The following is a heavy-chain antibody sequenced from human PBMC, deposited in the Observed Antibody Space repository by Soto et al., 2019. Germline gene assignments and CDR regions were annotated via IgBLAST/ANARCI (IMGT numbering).Heavy chain of an antibody. J-gene: IGHJ4*02. Sequence: SETLSLPCTLSGGSITSYYWSWIRQPPGKGLECIGYIYYSGSPNSNPSLKRRVTISIDTPTNQSSLHPRSVSAAATALSYSGRVIDCRIYGSRPMLDYRGQGALVSVSS. D-gene: IGHD4-17*01. CDR2: IYYSGSP. CDR1: GGSITSYY. CDR3: GRVIDCRIYGSRPMLDY. V-gene: IGHV4-59*12.